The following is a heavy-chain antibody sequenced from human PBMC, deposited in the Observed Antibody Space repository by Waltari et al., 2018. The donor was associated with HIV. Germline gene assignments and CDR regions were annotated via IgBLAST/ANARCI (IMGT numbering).Heavy chain of an antibody. CDR2: IYYSGNT. CDR3: ARAGYGYTLDY. J-gene: IGHJ4*02. D-gene: IGHD5-12*01. CDR1: GGSIRSYY. V-gene: IGHV4-59*01. Sequence: QVQLQESGPGLVKPSETLSLTCTVSGGSIRSYYWSWLRQPPGKGLEWIGYIYYSGNTNYNPSLKSRVTISVDTSKNQFSLNLSSVTAADTAVYYCARAGYGYTLDYWGQGTLVTVSS.